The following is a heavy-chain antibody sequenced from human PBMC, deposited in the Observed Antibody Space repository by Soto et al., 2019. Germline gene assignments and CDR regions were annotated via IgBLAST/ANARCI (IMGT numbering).Heavy chain of an antibody. CDR1: GGTFSSYT. Sequence: QVQLVQSGAEVKKPGSSVKVSCKASGGTFSSYTISWVRQAPGQGLEWMGRIIPILGIANYAQKFQGRVTITADKSTSTAYIELSSLRSEDTAVYYCARDSARPYYYYGMDVWGQGTTVTVSS. V-gene: IGHV1-69*08. CDR2: IIPILGIA. CDR3: ARDSARPYYYYGMDV. J-gene: IGHJ6*02.